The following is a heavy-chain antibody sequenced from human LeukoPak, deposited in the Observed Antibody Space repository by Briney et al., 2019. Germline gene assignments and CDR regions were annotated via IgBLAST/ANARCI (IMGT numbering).Heavy chain of an antibody. CDR1: GGSVSSGGYY. CDR2: IYYSGST. D-gene: IGHD1-26*01. V-gene: IGHV4-61*08. Sequence: PSETLSLTCTVSGGSVSSGGYYWSWIRQHPGQGLEWIGYIYYSGSTNYNPSLKSRVSISLDTSKKQFSLRLSSVTAADTAVYYCARQGHSGSFFDSWGQGTLVTVSS. CDR3: ARQGHSGSFFDS. J-gene: IGHJ4*02.